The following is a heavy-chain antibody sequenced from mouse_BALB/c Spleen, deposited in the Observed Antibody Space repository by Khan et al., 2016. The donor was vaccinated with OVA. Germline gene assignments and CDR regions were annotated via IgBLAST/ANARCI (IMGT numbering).Heavy chain of an antibody. Sequence: EVELVESGGGLVKPGGSLKLSCAASGFTFSSYTMSWVRQTPEKRLEWVATISSGGTYTYYPDSVKGRFTISRDNAKNTLYLQMNSLKSEDTAMYYCTRDCNYAHWYFAVWGAGATVTVSS. CDR1: GFTFSSYT. CDR2: ISSGGTYT. J-gene: IGHJ1*01. CDR3: TRDCNYAHWYFAV. V-gene: IGHV5-6-4*01. D-gene: IGHD2-1*01.